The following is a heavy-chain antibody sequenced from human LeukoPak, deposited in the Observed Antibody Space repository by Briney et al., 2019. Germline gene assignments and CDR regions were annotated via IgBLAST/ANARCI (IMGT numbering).Heavy chain of an antibody. Sequence: PGGSLRLSCAASGFTFSSYSMNWVRQAPGKGLEWVSYISSSSSTIYYADSVKGRFTISRDNAKNSLYLQMNSLRAEDTAMYYCARDPIAAAGTLDYWGQGTLVTVSS. J-gene: IGHJ4*02. V-gene: IGHV3-48*01. CDR1: GFTFSSYS. CDR2: ISSSSSTI. CDR3: ARDPIAAAGTLDY. D-gene: IGHD6-13*01.